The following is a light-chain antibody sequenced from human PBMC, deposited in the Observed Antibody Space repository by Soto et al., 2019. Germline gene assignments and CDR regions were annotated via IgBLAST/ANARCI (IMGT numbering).Light chain of an antibody. J-gene: IGKJ1*01. CDR1: QGIANY. CDR3: LQHHNYPST. V-gene: IGKV1-17*03. CDR2: GAT. Sequence: DIQMTQSPSAMSASVGDRVTITCRASQGIANYLAWFQQKPGQVPKRLIFGATNLQSGVPSRFSGSGSGTEFTLTISGLQPEDFATHYCLQHHNYPSTFGQGTKVEIK.